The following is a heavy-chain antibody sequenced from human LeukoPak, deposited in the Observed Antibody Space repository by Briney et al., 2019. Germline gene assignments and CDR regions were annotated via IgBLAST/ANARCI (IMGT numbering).Heavy chain of an antibody. D-gene: IGHD2-21*02. V-gene: IGHV3-33*01. J-gene: IGHJ6*03. CDR2: IWFDGSNK. CDR3: ARDDFYYYYIDV. CDR1: GFTFSTYG. Sequence: PGRPLRLSCAASGFTFSTYGMHWVRQAPGKGLEWVAVIWFDGSNKFYVDSVKGRFTISRDNSKNTVYLQMNSLRAEDTAVYYCARDDFYYYYIDVWGKGTTVTVSS.